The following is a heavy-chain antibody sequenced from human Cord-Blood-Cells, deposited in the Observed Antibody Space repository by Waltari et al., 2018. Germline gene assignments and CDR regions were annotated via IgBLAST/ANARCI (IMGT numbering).Heavy chain of an antibody. CDR1: GFTFSSYA. CDR3: ARDSGSSSSFDY. J-gene: IGHJ4*02. Sequence: QVQLVESGGGVVQPGRSLRLSCAASGFTFSSYAMNWVRQAPGKGLEWVAVIWYGGSNKYYADSVKCRFTISRDNSKNTLYLQMNSLRAEDTAVYYCARDSGSSSSFDYWGQGTLVTVSS. D-gene: IGHD6-6*01. CDR2: IWYGGSNK. V-gene: IGHV3-33*01.